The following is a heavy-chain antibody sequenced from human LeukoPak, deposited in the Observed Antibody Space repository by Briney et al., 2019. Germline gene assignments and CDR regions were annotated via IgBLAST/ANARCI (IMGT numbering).Heavy chain of an antibody. Sequence: GSSVKVSCKASGGTFSSYAISWVRQAPGQGLEWMGGIIPIFGTANYAQKFQGRVTITADESTSTAYMELSSLRSEDTAVYYCARDRADYQLFVVAWFDPWGQGTLVTVSS. CDR3: ARDRADYQLFVVAWFDP. J-gene: IGHJ5*02. CDR1: GGTFSSYA. CDR2: IIPIFGTA. D-gene: IGHD2-2*01. V-gene: IGHV1-69*01.